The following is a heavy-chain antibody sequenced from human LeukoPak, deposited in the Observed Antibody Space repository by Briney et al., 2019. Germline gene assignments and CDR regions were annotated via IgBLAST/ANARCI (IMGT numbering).Heavy chain of an antibody. J-gene: IGHJ4*02. CDR3: ARPSDYDFWSGYWGHIDY. Sequence: GGSLRLSCAASGFTFSSYSMNWVRQAPGKGLEWVSYISSSSSTIYYADSVKGRFTISRDNAKNSLYLQMNSLRAEDTAVYYCARPSDYDFWSGYWGHIDYWGQGTLVTVSS. D-gene: IGHD3-3*01. CDR2: ISSSSSTI. CDR1: GFTFSSYS. V-gene: IGHV3-48*01.